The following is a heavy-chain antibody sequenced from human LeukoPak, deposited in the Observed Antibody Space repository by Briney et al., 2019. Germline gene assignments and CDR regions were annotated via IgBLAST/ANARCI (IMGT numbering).Heavy chain of an antibody. CDR3: AKDEGSSSTSGGFDY. CDR1: GFTFDDHA. Sequence: GGSLRLSCAASGFTFDDHAMDWVRQAPGKGLEWVSGISWNSDNIAYADSVKGRFTISRDNAKNSLYLQMNSLRAEDMALYYCAKDEGSSSTSGGFDYWGQGTLVTVSS. D-gene: IGHD6-6*01. V-gene: IGHV3-9*03. J-gene: IGHJ4*02. CDR2: ISWNSDNI.